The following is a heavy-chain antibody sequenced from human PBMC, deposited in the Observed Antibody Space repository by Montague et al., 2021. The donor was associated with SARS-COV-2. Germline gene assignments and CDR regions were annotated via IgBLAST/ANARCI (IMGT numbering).Heavy chain of an antibody. CDR3: ARDLRVGGGITGTTASDD. D-gene: IGHD1-20*01. V-gene: IGHV3-74*01. CDR1: GFTFSSDW. CDR2: INPDGGEI. J-gene: IGHJ4*02. Sequence: SLRLSCAASGFTFSSDWMHWVRQASGKGPVWVSRINPDGGEIDYADFVKGRFTTSRDSAKNTLYLQMNSLGAEDTAIYYCARDLRVGGGITGTTASDDWGQGTLVTVSS.